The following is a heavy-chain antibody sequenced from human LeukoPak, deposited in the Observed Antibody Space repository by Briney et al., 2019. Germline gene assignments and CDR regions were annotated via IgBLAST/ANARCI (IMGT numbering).Heavy chain of an antibody. V-gene: IGHV1-69*04. CDR3: ARDLEPHYLWYFDL. CDR1: GGTFSSYA. D-gene: IGHD1-14*01. CDR2: IIPILGIA. J-gene: IGHJ2*01. Sequence: EASVKVSCKASGGTFSSYAISWVRQAPGQGLEWMGRIIPILGIANYAQKFQGRVTITADKSTSTAYMELSSLRSEDTAVYYCARDLEPHYLWYFDLWGRGTLVSVSS.